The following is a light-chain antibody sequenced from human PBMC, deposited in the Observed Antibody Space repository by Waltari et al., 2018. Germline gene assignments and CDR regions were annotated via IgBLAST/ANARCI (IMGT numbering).Light chain of an antibody. CDR1: QSLKNVGGNTH. V-gene: IGKV2-30*01. CDR3: MQGTRWPPWA. J-gene: IGKJ1*01. Sequence: VLTQSLLTLSVTLGQTAAISRRSSQSLKNVGGNTHVNWFHQRPGQSARRLMYKVSRLDTGFPDRFTGRGSGTDFTLEIIKVEAEDVGFYYGMQGTRWPPWAVGQGTRVEI. CDR2: KVS.